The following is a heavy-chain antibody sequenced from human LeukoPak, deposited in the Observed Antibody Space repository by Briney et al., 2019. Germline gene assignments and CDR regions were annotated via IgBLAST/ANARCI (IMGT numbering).Heavy chain of an antibody. CDR2: IYYSGST. CDR3: ARGPYYYDSSGYYPA. D-gene: IGHD3-22*01. J-gene: IGHJ4*02. CDR1: GGSISSGDYY. V-gene: IGHV4-30-4*01. Sequence: PSQTLSLTCTVSGGSISSGDYYWSWIRQPPGKGLEWIGYIYYSGSTYYNPSLKSRVIISVDTSKNQFSLKLSSVTAADTAVYYCARGPYYYDSSGYYPAWGQGTLVTVSS.